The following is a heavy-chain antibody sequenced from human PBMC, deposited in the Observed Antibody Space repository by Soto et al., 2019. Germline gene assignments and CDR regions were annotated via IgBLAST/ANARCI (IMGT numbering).Heavy chain of an antibody. J-gene: IGHJ5*02. CDR1: GGSVSSGDYY. V-gene: IGHV4-61*08. CDR3: ARIPVDTYMINWFDP. Sequence: PSETLSLTCTVSGGSVSSGDYYWSWIRQPPGKGLEWIGYIYYSGSTNYNPSLKSRVSISLDTSKNQFSLRLTSVTAAGTAVYYCARIPVDTYMINWFDPWGQGTLVTVS. D-gene: IGHD5-18*01. CDR2: IYYSGST.